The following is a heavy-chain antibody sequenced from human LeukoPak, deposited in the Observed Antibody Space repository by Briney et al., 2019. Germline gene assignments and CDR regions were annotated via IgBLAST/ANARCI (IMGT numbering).Heavy chain of an antibody. CDR1: GGSISSYY. CDR3: ARGGYSGYDFLSVAFDI. CDR2: IYYSGST. J-gene: IGHJ3*02. Sequence: SETLSLTCTVSGGSISSYYWSWIRQPPGKGLEWIGYIYYSGSTNYNPSLKSRVTISVDTSENQFSLKLSSVTAADTAVYYCARGGYSGYDFLSVAFDIWGQGTMVTVSS. V-gene: IGHV4-59*01. D-gene: IGHD5-12*01.